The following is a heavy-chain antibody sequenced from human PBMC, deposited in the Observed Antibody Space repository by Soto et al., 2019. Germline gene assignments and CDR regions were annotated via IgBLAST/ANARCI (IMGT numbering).Heavy chain of an antibody. Sequence: EVQLVESGGGLVQPGRSLRLSCAASGFTVDDYAMHWVRQAPGKGLEWVSGISWNSETIDYADSVKGRFTISRDNAKSSLFLQMNSLRPDDTALYYCATDMKWGGMTTIHYFDSWGQGTLVTVSS. V-gene: IGHV3-9*01. CDR1: GFTVDDYA. D-gene: IGHD4-17*01. CDR2: ISWNSETI. CDR3: ATDMKWGGMTTIHYFDS. J-gene: IGHJ4*02.